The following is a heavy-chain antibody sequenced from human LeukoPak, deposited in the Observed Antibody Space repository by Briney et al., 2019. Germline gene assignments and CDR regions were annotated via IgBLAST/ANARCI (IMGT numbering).Heavy chain of an antibody. CDR1: GFTFSSYE. CDR3: ARGYSSGWKLDY. CDR2: ISSSGSTI. Sequence: GGSLRLSCAASGFTFSSYEMNWVRQAPGKGLEWVSYISSSGSTIYYADSVKGRFTISRDNAKNSLYLQMNSLRAEDTAVYYCARGYSSGWKLDYWGQGTLVTVSS. V-gene: IGHV3-48*03. D-gene: IGHD6-19*01. J-gene: IGHJ4*02.